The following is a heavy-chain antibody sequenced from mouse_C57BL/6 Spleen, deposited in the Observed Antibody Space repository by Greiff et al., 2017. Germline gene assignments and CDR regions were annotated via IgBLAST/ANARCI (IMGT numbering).Heavy chain of an antibody. CDR1: GFNIKDYY. CDR3: ARYYGSRMAWFAY. D-gene: IGHD1-1*01. CDR2: IDPEDGET. V-gene: IGHV14-2*01. J-gene: IGHJ3*01. Sequence: VQLQQSGAELVKPGASVKLSCTASGFNIKDYYMHWVKQRTEQGLEWIGRIDPEDGETKYAPKFQGKVTITADTSSNTAYLQLSSLRSEDTAVYYCARYYGSRMAWFAYGGQGTLVTVSA.